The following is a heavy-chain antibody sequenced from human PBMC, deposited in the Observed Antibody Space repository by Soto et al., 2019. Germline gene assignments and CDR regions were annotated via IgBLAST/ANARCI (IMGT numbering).Heavy chain of an antibody. CDR2: ISAYNGNT. V-gene: IGHV1-18*01. CDR1: GYTXSSYG. D-gene: IGHD4-17*01. Sequence: SXKVSFKASGYTXSSYGISWVRQAPGRGLEWMGWISAYNGNTNYAQKLQGRVTMTTDTSTRKAYMELRSMRSDDTAVYYCARDRTTVVTPSWFDPWGQGTLGTVSS. CDR3: ARDRTTVVTPSWFDP. J-gene: IGHJ5*02.